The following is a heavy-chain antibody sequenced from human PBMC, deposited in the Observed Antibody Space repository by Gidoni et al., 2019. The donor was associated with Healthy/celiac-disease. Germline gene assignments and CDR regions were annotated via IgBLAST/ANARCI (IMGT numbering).Heavy chain of an antibody. Sequence: QMQLVQSGPEVKKPGTSVKVSCKASGFTFTSSAVQWVRKARGQRFEWIGWIVVGSGNTNYTQKFQERVTITRAMSTSTSYMGLSSLRSKDTAVYYCAAGGVGANSPYYYYYYMDVWGKGTTVTVSS. V-gene: IGHV1-58*01. CDR2: IVVGSGNT. CDR3: AAGGVGANSPYYYYYYMDV. CDR1: GFTFTSSA. D-gene: IGHD1-26*01. J-gene: IGHJ6*03.